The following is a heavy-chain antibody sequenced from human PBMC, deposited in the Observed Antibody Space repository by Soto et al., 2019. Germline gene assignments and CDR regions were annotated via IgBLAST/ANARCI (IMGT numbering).Heavy chain of an antibody. CDR2: ISYDGSNK. J-gene: IGHJ4*02. CDR3: AKVGIGSRGVIMGDGYYSDY. V-gene: IGHV3-30*18. Sequence: QVQLVESGGGVVQPGRSLRLSCAASGFTFSSYGMHWVRQAPGKGLEWVAVISYDGSNKYYADSVKGRFTISRDNSKNTLYLQMNSLRAEDTAVYYCAKVGIGSRGVIMGDGYYSDYWGQGTLLTVSS. D-gene: IGHD3-10*01. CDR1: GFTFSSYG.